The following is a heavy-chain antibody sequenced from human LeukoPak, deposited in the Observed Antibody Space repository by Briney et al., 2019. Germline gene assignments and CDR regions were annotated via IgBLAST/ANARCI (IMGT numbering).Heavy chain of an antibody. J-gene: IGHJ3*02. D-gene: IGHD3-22*01. CDR1: GFTFGDYA. V-gene: IGHV3-11*04. CDR3: ARANYDSSGYFGAFDI. Sequence: PGGSLRLSCTASGFTFGDYAMTWVRPAPGKGLEWVSYISSSGSTIYYADSVKGRFTISRDNAKNSLYLQMNSLRAEDTAVYYCARANYDSSGYFGAFDIWGQGTMVTVSS. CDR2: ISSSGSTI.